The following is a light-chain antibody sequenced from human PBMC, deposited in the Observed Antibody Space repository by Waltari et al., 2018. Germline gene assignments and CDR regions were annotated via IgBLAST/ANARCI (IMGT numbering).Light chain of an antibody. Sequence: QSALTQPPSASGSPGQSVTISCTGTGRDVGGYNSVSWYQQHPGKAPRRIIYGVTLRPSGVPDRFSASKSGNTASLTVSGLQAEDEADYYCSSYAGGNILVVFGGGTRLTVL. CDR1: GRDVGGYNS. V-gene: IGLV2-8*01. CDR2: GVT. CDR3: SSYAGGNILVV. J-gene: IGLJ2*01.